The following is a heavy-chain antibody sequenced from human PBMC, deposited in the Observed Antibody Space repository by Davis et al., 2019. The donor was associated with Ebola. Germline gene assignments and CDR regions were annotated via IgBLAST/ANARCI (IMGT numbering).Heavy chain of an antibody. Sequence: GGSLRLSCAASGFTFNKYSMHWVRQRPGKGLEWVSVIRGNGGAPDYVDSVKGRFIISRDNRNNLLYLQMNSLRREVTAFYFCVKEHSSGWPNFDSWGQGTLVTVSS. V-gene: IGHV3-43*01. CDR3: VKEHSSGWPNFDS. CDR1: GFTFNKYS. CDR2: IRGNGGAP. D-gene: IGHD6-19*01. J-gene: IGHJ4*02.